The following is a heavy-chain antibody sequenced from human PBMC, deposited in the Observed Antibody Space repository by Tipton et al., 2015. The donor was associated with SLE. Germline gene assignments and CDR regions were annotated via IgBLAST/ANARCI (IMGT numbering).Heavy chain of an antibody. V-gene: IGHV4-39*07. Sequence: TLSLTCTVSDASLSNINFYWGWLRQPPGRGMEWLETISYHGNTFFKPSLQSPVTMPMDTSKSQFSLHLTAVTAADTAVYYCARPESGTMFDTWGQGALVTVSS. D-gene: IGHD1-1*01. CDR2: ISYHGNT. CDR1: DASLSNINFY. CDR3: ARPESGTMFDT. J-gene: IGHJ5*02.